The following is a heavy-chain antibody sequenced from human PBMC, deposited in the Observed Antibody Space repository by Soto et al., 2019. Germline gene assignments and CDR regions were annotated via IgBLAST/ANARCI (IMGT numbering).Heavy chain of an antibody. J-gene: IGHJ5*02. V-gene: IGHV4-39*02. CDR1: GDSISSSSHY. D-gene: IGHD2-2*01. Sequence: PSETLSLTCTASGDSISSSSHYWVWIRQPPGKGLEWIGSIYYSGSTHYNPTLKSRVTIYGDSSKNQFSLKLPSVTAADTAMYYCARDGFCTSTTCRVGNRFDPWGQGTLVTVSS. CDR3: ARDGFCTSTTCRVGNRFDP. CDR2: IYYSGST.